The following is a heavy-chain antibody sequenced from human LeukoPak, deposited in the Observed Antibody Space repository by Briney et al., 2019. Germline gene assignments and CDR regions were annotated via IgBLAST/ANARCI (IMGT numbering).Heavy chain of an antibody. CDR3: ARVRGVGASSGPTFDY. CDR2: INPNSGGT. J-gene: IGHJ4*02. Sequence: ASVKVSCKASGYTFTGYYMHWVRQAPGQGLEWMGWINPNSGGTNYARKFQGWVTMTRDTSISTAYMELSRLRSDDTAVYYCARVRGVGASSGPTFDYWGQGTLVTVSS. V-gene: IGHV1-2*04. D-gene: IGHD1-26*01. CDR1: GYTFTGYY.